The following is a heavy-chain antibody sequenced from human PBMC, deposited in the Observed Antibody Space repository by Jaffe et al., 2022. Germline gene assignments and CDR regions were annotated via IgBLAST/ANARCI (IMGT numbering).Heavy chain of an antibody. CDR3: ASLREAASVLLWFGANY. V-gene: IGHV4-34*01. J-gene: IGHJ4*02. D-gene: IGHD3-10*01. CDR1: GGSFSGYY. CDR2: INHSGST. Sequence: QVQLQQWGAGLLKPSETLSLTCAVYGGSFSGYYWSWIRQPPGKGLEWIGEINHSGSTNYNPSLKSRVTISVDTSKNQFSLKLSSVTAADTAVYYCASLREAASVLLWFGANYWGQGTLVTVSS.